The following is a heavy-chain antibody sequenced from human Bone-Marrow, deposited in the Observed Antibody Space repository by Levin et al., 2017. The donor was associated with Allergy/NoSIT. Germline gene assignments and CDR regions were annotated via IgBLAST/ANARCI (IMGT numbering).Heavy chain of an antibody. CDR3: ARDVQQLVRRLEGTEFDY. CDR2: INPNSGGT. D-gene: IGHD6-13*01. Sequence: GESLKISCKASGYTFTGYYMHWVRQAPGQGLEWMGRINPNSGGTNYAQKFQGRVTMTRDTSISTAYMELSRLRSDDTAVYYCARDVQQLVRRLEGTEFDYWGQGTLVTVSS. V-gene: IGHV1-2*06. CDR1: GYTFTGYY. J-gene: IGHJ4*02.